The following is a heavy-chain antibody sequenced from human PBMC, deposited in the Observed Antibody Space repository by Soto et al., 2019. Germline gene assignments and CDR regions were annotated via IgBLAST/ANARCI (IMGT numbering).Heavy chain of an antibody. CDR3: ASSPRGYCSGPSCRELGTYYGMDV. CDR1: GYSFTSFW. V-gene: IGHV5-10-1*01. D-gene: IGHD2-2*01. Sequence: GESLKISCKGSGYSFTSFWISWVRQMPGKGLEWMGRIDPSDSYTNYSPSFQGHVTISADKSISTAYLQWSSLKASDTAMYYCASSPRGYCSGPSCRELGTYYGMDVWGQGTTVTVSS. CDR2: IDPSDSYT. J-gene: IGHJ6*02.